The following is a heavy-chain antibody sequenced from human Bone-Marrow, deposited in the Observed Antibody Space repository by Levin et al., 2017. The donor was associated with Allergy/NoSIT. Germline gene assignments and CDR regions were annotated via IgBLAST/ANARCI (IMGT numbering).Heavy chain of an antibody. D-gene: IGHD2-8*02. J-gene: IGHJ4*02. CDR3: ARQRFSTGIDFGY. Sequence: GGSLKISCQGSGYIFTTYWIAWVRQMPGKGLEWMGVIFPGDSDTRYSPSFQGQVTISADNSINTAYLQWSSLKASDTAMYYCARQRFSTGIDFGYWGQGTLVTVSS. CDR2: IFPGDSDT. CDR1: GYIFTTYW. V-gene: IGHV5-51*01.